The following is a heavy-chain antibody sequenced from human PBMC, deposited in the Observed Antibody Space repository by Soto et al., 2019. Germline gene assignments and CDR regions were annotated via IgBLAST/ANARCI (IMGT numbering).Heavy chain of an antibody. CDR2: IYSSGST. V-gene: IGHV4-59*07. Sequence: KTSDTLSLTCRVSTGSINGYYWNWIRQSPGKGLEWIAFIYSSGSTNYNPSLKSRATISVDRSKNQVSLKLTSVTAADTAVYYCARGKRDSTSCLDVWGQGTTVTAP. CDR1: TGSINGYY. J-gene: IGHJ6*02. CDR3: ARGKRDSTSCLDV. D-gene: IGHD2-2*01.